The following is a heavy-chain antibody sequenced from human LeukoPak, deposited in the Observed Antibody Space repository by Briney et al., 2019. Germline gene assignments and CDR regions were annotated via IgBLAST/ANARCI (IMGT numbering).Heavy chain of an antibody. D-gene: IGHD6-19*01. CDR1: GGSFSGYY. CDR2: INHSGST. V-gene: IGHV4-34*01. CDR3: ASTNGPPYSSGWYYFDY. J-gene: IGHJ4*02. Sequence: SETLSLTCAVYGGSFSGYYWSWIRQPPGKGLEWIGEINHSGSTNYNPSLKSRVTISVDTSKNQFSLKLSSVTAADTAVYYCASTNGPPYSSGWYYFDYWGQGTLVTVSP.